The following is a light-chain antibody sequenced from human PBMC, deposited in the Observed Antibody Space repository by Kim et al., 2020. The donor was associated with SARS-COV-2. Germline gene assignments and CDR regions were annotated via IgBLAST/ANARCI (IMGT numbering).Light chain of an antibody. J-gene: IGKJ1*01. V-gene: IGKV1-5*03. CDR3: QQYSSHWT. CDR1: ESVSIR. CDR2: KAS. Sequence: AAAGDRFTITCRAGESVSIRLAWYQQIPGKAPKLLIYKASSLERGVPSRFSGSGSGTEFTLTISSLQPDDFATYYCQQYSSHWTFGQGTKVDIK.